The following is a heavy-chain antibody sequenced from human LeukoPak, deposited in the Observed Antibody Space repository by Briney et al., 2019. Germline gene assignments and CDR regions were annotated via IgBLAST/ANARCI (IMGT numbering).Heavy chain of an antibody. CDR3: ARDNGDYAPYGY. V-gene: IGHV3-23*01. J-gene: IGHJ4*02. CDR1: GFTFNTHA. Sequence: GGSLRLSCADSGFTFNTHAMSWVRQAPGKGLEWVSAISGSGDSAYYADSVKGRFTISRDNAKNSLYMQMNSLRAEDTAVYYCARDNGDYAPYGYWGQGTLVTVSS. D-gene: IGHD4-17*01. CDR2: ISGSGDSA.